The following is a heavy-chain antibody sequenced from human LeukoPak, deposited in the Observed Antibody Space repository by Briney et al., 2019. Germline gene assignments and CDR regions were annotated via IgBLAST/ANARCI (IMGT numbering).Heavy chain of an antibody. Sequence: ASVKVSCKASRYTFAGYSMHWVRQAPGQGLEWMGWINPNSGGTNYAQKFQGRVTMTGDTSISTAYMELSRLTSDDTAVYYCARGRGSYSLDYWGRGTLVTVSS. CDR1: RYTFAGYS. J-gene: IGHJ4*02. CDR3: ARGRGSYSLDY. CDR2: INPNSGGT. D-gene: IGHD1-26*01. V-gene: IGHV1-2*02.